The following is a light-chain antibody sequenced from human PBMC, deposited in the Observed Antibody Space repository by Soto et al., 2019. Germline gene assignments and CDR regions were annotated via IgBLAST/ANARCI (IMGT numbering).Light chain of an antibody. V-gene: IGKV3-20*01. CDR2: GAS. CDR3: QQYHRSPRT. Sequence: EIVLTKSPGTLSLVPGQRATLSCRASQSVRSSFLAWLQQKPGQPPRLLIYGASIRAPGIPDRFSGSGSGTDFTLTISRLEPEDCAVYYCQQYHRSPRTFGQGTKVEIK. J-gene: IGKJ1*01. CDR1: QSVRSSF.